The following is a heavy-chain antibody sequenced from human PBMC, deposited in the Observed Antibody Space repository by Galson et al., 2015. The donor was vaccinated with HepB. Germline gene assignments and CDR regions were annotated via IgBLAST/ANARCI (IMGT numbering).Heavy chain of an antibody. CDR2: IDPSDSYT. D-gene: IGHD1-1*01. Sequence: QSGAEVKKPGESLRISCKGSGYSFTSYWISWVRQMPGKGLEWMGRIDPSDSYTNYSPSFQGHVTISADKSISTAYLQWSGLKASDTAMYYCARHQGGSPYYYGMDVWGQGTTVTVSS. J-gene: IGHJ6*02. CDR1: GYSFTSYW. CDR3: ARHQGGSPYYYGMDV. V-gene: IGHV5-10-1*01.